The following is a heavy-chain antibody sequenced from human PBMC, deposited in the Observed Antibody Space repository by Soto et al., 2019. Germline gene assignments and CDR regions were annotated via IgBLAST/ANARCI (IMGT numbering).Heavy chain of an antibody. D-gene: IGHD3-22*01. CDR1: GFTFSSYG. Sequence: GGSLRLSCAASGFTFSSYGMHWVRQAPGKGLEWVAVISYDGSNKYYADSVKGRFTISRDNSKNTLYLQMNSLRAEDTAVYYCAKDMARYYDSSGYYYSQPLDYYYYGMDVWGQGTTVTVSS. CDR3: AKDMARYYDSSGYYYSQPLDYYYYGMDV. J-gene: IGHJ6*02. V-gene: IGHV3-30*18. CDR2: ISYDGSNK.